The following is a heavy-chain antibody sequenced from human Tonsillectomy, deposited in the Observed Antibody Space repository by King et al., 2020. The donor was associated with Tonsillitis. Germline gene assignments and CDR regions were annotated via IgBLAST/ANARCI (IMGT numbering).Heavy chain of an antibody. D-gene: IGHD3-22*01. Sequence: VQLVESGAEVKKPGASVKVSCKASGYSFTDYYMHWVRQAPGQGLEWMGWSNPNSGGTNYAQKFQGRVTMTRDMSISTAYMELRRLRSDDTAVYYCARDIDPYYYGSSGYDEAFDIWGQGTMVTVSS. CDR3: ARDIDPYYYGSSGYDEAFDI. V-gene: IGHV1-2*02. J-gene: IGHJ3*02. CDR2: SNPNSGGT. CDR1: GYSFTDYY.